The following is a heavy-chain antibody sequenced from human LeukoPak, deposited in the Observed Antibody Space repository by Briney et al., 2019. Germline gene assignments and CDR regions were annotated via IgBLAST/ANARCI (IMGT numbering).Heavy chain of an antibody. D-gene: IGHD4-23*01. V-gene: IGHV3-21*01. Sequence: PGGSLRLSCAASGFTFSSYSMNWVRQAPGKGLEWVSSISSSSSYIYYADSVQGRFTISRDNAKNSLYLQMNSLRAEDTAVYYCASGGYGGPPVWGQGTLVTVSS. CDR2: ISSSSSYI. CDR3: ASGGYGGPPV. CDR1: GFTFSSYS. J-gene: IGHJ4*02.